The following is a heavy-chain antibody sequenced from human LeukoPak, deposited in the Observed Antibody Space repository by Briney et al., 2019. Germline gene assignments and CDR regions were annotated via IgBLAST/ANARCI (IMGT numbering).Heavy chain of an antibody. Sequence: PGGSLRLSCAASGFTFSSYGMHWVRQAPGKGLEWVAVISYDGSNKYYADSVKGRFTISRDNSKNTLCLQMNSLRAEDTAVYYCARGEVATTYYYYYYMDVWGKGTTVTVSS. D-gene: IGHD5-12*01. CDR3: ARGEVATTYYYYYYMDV. J-gene: IGHJ6*03. CDR2: ISYDGSNK. V-gene: IGHV3-30*03. CDR1: GFTFSSYG.